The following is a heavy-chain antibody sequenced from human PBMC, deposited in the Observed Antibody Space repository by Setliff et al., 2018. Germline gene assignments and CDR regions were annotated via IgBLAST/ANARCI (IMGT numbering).Heavy chain of an antibody. Sequence: GASVKVSCKASGYTFTGYYMHWVRQAPGQGLEWMGWINPNSGGTNYAQKFQGWVTMTRDTSISTAYMELSRLRSDDTAVYYCARAELLWFGGFDPWGQGTLVTVSS. V-gene: IGHV1-2*04. J-gene: IGHJ5*02. CDR1: GYTFTGYY. D-gene: IGHD3-10*01. CDR3: ARAELLWFGGFDP. CDR2: INPNSGGT.